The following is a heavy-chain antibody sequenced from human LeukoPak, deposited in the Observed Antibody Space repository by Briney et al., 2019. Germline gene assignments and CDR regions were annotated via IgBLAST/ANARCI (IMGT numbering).Heavy chain of an antibody. CDR3: AHTLAAAVYNWFDP. J-gene: IGHJ5*02. CDR1: GFSLSTSGVG. V-gene: IGHV2-5*02. CDR2: IYWDDDK. Sequence: SGPTLVNPTQTPTLTCTFSGFSLSTSGVGVGWIRQPPGKALEWLALIYWDDDKRYSPSLKSRLTITKDTSKNQVVLTMTNMDPVDTATYYCAHTLAAAVYNWFDPWGQGTLVTVSS. D-gene: IGHD6-13*01.